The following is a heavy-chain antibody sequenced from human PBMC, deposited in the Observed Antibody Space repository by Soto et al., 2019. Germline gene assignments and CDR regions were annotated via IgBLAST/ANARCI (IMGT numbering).Heavy chain of an antibody. CDR2: ILVGGST. D-gene: IGHD1-1*01. Sequence: PRGSLRLSCAVSGFICSSYDMSWVRQAPGKGLEWVSTILVGGSTHYEDSVKGRFTISRDTSKNTVYLQMNSLTAGDTAFYYCAKATATSGGAFEIYGQGTMVTVSS. CDR3: AKATATSGGAFEI. V-gene: IGHV3-23*01. CDR1: GFICSSYD. J-gene: IGHJ3*02.